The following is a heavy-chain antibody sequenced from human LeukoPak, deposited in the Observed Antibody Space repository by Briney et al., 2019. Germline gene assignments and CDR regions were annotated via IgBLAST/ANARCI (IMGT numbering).Heavy chain of an antibody. J-gene: IGHJ4*02. CDR1: GFTFSSYS. V-gene: IGHV3-21*01. Sequence: PGGSLRLSCAASGFTFSSYSMNWVRQAPGKGLEWVSSISSSSSYIYYADSVKGRFTISRDNAKNSLYLQMNSLRAEDTAVYYCARGYDDSSGYYFPYYFDYWGQGTLVTVSS. CDR2: ISSSSSYI. CDR3: ARGYDDSSGYYFPYYFDY. D-gene: IGHD3-22*01.